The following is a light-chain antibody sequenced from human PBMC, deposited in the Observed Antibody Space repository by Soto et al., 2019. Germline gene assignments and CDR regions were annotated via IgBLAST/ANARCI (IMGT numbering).Light chain of an antibody. Sequence: DIVLTQSPGTLSLSPGERATLSCRASQSVSSNLAWYQQKPGQAPRLLIYGASTRATGIPARFSGSGSGTDCTLTISRLEPEDVAVYYCQQYGSSPWTLCQGTKVDI. CDR2: GAS. J-gene: IGKJ1*01. CDR3: QQYGSSPWT. CDR1: QSVSSN. V-gene: IGKV3-20*01.